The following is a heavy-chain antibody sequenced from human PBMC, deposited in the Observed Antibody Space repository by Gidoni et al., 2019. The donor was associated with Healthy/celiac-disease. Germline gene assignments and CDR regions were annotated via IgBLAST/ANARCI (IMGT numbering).Heavy chain of an antibody. V-gene: IGHV4-31*03. CDR1: GGSISSGGYY. Sequence: QVQLQESGPGLVKPSQTLSVTCTVSGGSISSGGYYWSWIRQTPGKGLDWIGYIYYSVSTYYNPSLKSRVTISVDTSKNQFSLKLSSVTAADTAVYYCARDQPVVGDAFDIWGQGTMVTVSS. D-gene: IGHD2-2*01. CDR2: IYYSVST. J-gene: IGHJ3*02. CDR3: ARDQPVVGDAFDI.